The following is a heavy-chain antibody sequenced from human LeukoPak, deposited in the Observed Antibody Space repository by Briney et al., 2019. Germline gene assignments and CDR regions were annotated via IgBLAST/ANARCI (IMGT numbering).Heavy chain of an antibody. J-gene: IGHJ1*01. Sequence: VSCKVSGYTLTELSMHWVRQAPGKGLEWMGRFDPEDGETIYAQKFQGRVTMNEDTSTNTAYMQLSSLRSEDTAVYYCATQQLVRFVLRFQHWGQGTXVTXS. CDR3: ATQQLVRFVLRFQH. V-gene: IGHV1-24*01. D-gene: IGHD6-13*01. CDR2: FDPEDGET. CDR1: GYTLTELS.